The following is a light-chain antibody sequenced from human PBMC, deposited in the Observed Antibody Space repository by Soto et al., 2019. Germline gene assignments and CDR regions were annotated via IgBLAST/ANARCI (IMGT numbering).Light chain of an antibody. CDR2: EVS. V-gene: IGLV2-8*01. CDR1: SSDVGGYNY. J-gene: IGLJ1*01. CDR3: SSYAGSNIHYV. Sequence: QSVLTQPPSASGSPGQSVTISCTGTSSDVGGYNYVSWYQQHPGQAPKLLIYEVSKRPSGVPDRFSGSKSGNTASLTVSGLQAEDEADYYCSSYAGSNIHYVFGTGTKVTVL.